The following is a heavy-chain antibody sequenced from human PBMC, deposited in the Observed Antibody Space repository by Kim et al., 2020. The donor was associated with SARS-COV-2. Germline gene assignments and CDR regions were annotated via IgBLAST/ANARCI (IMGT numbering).Heavy chain of an antibody. V-gene: IGHV6-1*01. CDR3: ARGRQWLVNVDIDY. CDR1: GDSVSSNSAD. Sequence: SQTLSLTCAISGDSVSSNSADWNWIRQSPSRGLEWLGRTYYRSKWYNDYAVSVKSRITINPDTSKNQFSLQLNSVTPEDTAVYYCARGRQWLVNVDIDYWGQGTLVTVSS. CDR2: TYYRSKWYN. D-gene: IGHD6-19*01. J-gene: IGHJ4*02.